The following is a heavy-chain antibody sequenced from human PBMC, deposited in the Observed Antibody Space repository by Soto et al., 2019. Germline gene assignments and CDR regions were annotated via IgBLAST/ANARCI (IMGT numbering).Heavy chain of an antibody. V-gene: IGHV5-10-1*01. Sequence: GESLKISCKGSGYSFTSYWISWVRQMPGKGLEWMGRIDPSDSYTNYSPSFQGHVTISADKSISTAYLQWSSLKASDTPMYYCARRKIAAAVDNWFDPWGQGTLVTVSS. CDR3: ARRKIAAAVDNWFDP. CDR2: IDPSDSYT. D-gene: IGHD6-13*01. J-gene: IGHJ5*02. CDR1: GYSFTSYW.